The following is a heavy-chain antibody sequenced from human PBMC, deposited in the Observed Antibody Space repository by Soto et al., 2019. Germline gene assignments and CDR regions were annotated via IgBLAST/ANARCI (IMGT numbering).Heavy chain of an antibody. CDR2: LHSGGDT. CDR1: GIPVSSNY. D-gene: IGHD3-10*01. J-gene: IGHJ6*02. V-gene: IGHV3-53*04. CDR3: ARDGHYSYASRMDV. Sequence: EVQLVESGGGLVQPGGSLRLSCVASGIPVSSNYMTWVRQAPGKGLEWVSVLHSGGDTYYANSVKGRFTISRHDSTNTLFLHMNSLKAEDTAVYYCARDGHYSYASRMDVWGQGATVTVSS.